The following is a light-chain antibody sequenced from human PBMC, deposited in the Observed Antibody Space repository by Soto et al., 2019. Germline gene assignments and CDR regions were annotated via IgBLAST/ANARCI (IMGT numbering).Light chain of an antibody. Sequence: DIQMTQSPSTLSASGGERVSMTCRASQSIDRWLAWYQQKPGKAPKLLIYDASNLETGVPSRFSGSGSGTDFTFTISSLQPEDIATYYCQQYDNLPLTLGGGTKVDIK. J-gene: IGKJ4*01. CDR3: QQYDNLPLT. CDR2: DAS. CDR1: QSIDRW. V-gene: IGKV1-33*01.